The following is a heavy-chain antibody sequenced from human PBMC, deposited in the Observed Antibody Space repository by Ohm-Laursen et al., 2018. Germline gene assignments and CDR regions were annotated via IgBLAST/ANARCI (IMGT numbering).Heavy chain of an antibody. D-gene: IGHD3-3*01. Sequence: SSVKVSCKASGGTFSSYAISWVRQAPGQGLEWMGWISAYNGNTNYAQKLQGRVTMTTDTSTSTAYKELRSLRSDDTAVYYCARGGYYDLWSGYYSPYYYGMDVWGQGTTVTVSS. CDR3: ARGGYYDLWSGYYSPYYYGMDV. CDR1: GGTFSSYA. CDR2: ISAYNGNT. J-gene: IGHJ6*02. V-gene: IGHV1-18*01.